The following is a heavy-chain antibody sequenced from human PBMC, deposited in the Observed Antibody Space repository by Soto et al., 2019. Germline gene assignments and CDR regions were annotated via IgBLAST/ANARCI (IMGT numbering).Heavy chain of an antibody. CDR1: GGSFSGYY. D-gene: IGHD1-20*01. CDR2: INHSGST. Sequence: SETLSLTCAVYGGSFSGYYWSWIRQPPGKGLEWIGEINHSGSTNYNPSLKSRVTISEDTSKNQFSLKLSSVTAADTAVYYCARFYNATPYYFDYWGQGTLVTVSS. V-gene: IGHV4-34*01. J-gene: IGHJ4*02. CDR3: ARFYNATPYYFDY.